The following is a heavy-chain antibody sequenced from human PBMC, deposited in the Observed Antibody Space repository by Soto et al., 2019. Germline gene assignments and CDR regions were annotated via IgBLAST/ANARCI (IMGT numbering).Heavy chain of an antibody. J-gene: IGHJ5*02. V-gene: IGHV4-39*01. D-gene: IGHD6-25*01. CDR3: AVVDSTGNWFDP. CDR1: GGSISRSDFY. CDR2: MYYSGTT. Sequence: SETLSRTCTVSGGSISRSDFYWCWLRHTPGKGLEFIGSMYYSGTTYYNPSLKSRVTISVDTSKNQFTLKLISVTAADTAVYYCAVVDSTGNWFDPWGEGALVTVSS.